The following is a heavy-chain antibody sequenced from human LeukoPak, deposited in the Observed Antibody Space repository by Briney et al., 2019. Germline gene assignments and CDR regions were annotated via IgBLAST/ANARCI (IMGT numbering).Heavy chain of an antibody. V-gene: IGHV3-48*03. Sequence: GGSLRLSCAASGFTFSGYEMNWVRQAPGKGLEWVSYITSSGKTVYYADSVKGRFTISRDNAKTSLYLQMNSLRAEDTAVYYCARELMGLTMIVVVNPIDYWGQGTLVTVSS. CDR3: ARELMGLTMIVVVNPIDY. J-gene: IGHJ4*02. CDR2: ITSSGKTV. D-gene: IGHD3-22*01. CDR1: GFTFSGYE.